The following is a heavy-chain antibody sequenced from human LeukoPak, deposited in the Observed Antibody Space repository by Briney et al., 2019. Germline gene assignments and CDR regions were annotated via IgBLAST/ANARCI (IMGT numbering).Heavy chain of an antibody. CDR1: GGSISSYY. CDR3: ARDGYYYDSSGWEDWFDP. V-gene: IGHV4-4*07. D-gene: IGHD3-22*01. J-gene: IGHJ5*02. Sequence: PSETLSLTCTVPGGSISSYYWSWIRQPAGKGLEWIGRIYTSGSTNYNPSLKSRVTMSVDTSKNQFSLKLSSVTAADTAVYYCARDGYYYDSSGWEDWFDPWGQGTLVTVSS. CDR2: IYTSGST.